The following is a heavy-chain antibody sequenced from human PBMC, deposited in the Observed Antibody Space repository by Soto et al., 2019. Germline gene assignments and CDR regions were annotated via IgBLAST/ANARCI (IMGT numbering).Heavy chain of an antibody. J-gene: IGHJ4*02. CDR2: IYYRGTT. D-gene: IGHD5-12*01. CDR1: GPSITSYY. CDR3: ARYDIVASYFDF. Sequence: PSETLSLTCTVSGPSITSYYWSWIRQPPGKGLEWIGNIYYRGTTNFNSSLKSRVTVSVDRSKNQFFLKLSSVTAADTAVYYCARYDIVASYFDFWGQGTLVTVSS. V-gene: IGHV4-59*01.